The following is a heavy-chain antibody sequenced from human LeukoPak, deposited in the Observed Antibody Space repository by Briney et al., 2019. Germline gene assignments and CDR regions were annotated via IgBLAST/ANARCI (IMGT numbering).Heavy chain of an antibody. D-gene: IGHD3-22*01. V-gene: IGHV1-69*01. Sequence: GASVKVSCKASGGTFSSYAISWVRQAPGQGLEWKGGIIPIFGTANYAQKFQGRVTITADESTSTAYMELSSLRSEDTAVYYCAGRLTYYYDSSGPNPDAFDIWGQGTMVTVSS. CDR1: GGTFSSYA. J-gene: IGHJ3*02. CDR3: AGRLTYYYDSSGPNPDAFDI. CDR2: IIPIFGTA.